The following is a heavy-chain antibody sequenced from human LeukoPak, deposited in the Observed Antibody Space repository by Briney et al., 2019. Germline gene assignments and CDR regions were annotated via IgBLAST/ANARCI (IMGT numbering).Heavy chain of an antibody. CDR3: ARDAVYSSGWQS. J-gene: IGHJ4*02. D-gene: IGHD6-19*01. Sequence: SETLSLXCSVSGGSISSYYWSWIRQPPGKGLEWIGYIYYSGSTHYNPSLESRVTISIDTSKKQLSLKLTSVTAADTAVYYCARDAVYSSGWQSWGQGTLVTVSS. CDR2: IYYSGST. V-gene: IGHV4-59*01. CDR1: GGSISSYY.